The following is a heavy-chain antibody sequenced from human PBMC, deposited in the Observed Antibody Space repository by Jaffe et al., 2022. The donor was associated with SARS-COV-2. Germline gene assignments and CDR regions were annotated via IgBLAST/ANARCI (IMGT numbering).Heavy chain of an antibody. CDR3: AKGYSSVSSGNNWFDP. J-gene: IGHJ5*02. Sequence: EVQLLESGGGLVQPGGSLKLSCAASGFTFSNYAMSWVRQAPGQGLEWVSGISGSGGSSYYKDSVKGRFTISRDNDKHTLYLQINSLRADDTALYYCAKGYSSVSSGNNWFDPWGQGTLVTVSS. CDR2: ISGSGGSS. V-gene: IGHV3-23*01. D-gene: IGHD6-19*01. CDR1: GFTFSNYA.